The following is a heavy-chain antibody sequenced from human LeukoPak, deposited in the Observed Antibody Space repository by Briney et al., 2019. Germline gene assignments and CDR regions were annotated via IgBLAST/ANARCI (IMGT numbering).Heavy chain of an antibody. J-gene: IGHJ3*02. Sequence: PGGSLRLSCAASGFTFSSYEMNWVRQAPGKGLEWVSYISSSGSTIYYADSVKGRFTISRDNAKNSLYLQTNSLRAEDTAVYYCASQIVVVVAAYGAFDIWGQGTMVTVSS. CDR2: ISSSGSTI. D-gene: IGHD2-15*01. V-gene: IGHV3-48*03. CDR1: GFTFSSYE. CDR3: ASQIVVVVAAYGAFDI.